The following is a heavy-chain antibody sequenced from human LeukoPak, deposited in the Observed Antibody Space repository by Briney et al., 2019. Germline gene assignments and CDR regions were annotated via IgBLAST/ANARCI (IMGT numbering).Heavy chain of an antibody. J-gene: IGHJ4*02. CDR2: INHSGST. D-gene: IGHD3-3*01. V-gene: IGHV4-34*01. CDR1: GGSFSGYY. CDR3: ARVYDFWSGYYNPLYYFDY. Sequence: SETLSLTCAVYGGSFSGYYWSWIRQPPGKGLEWIGEINHSGSTNYNPSLKSRVTISVDTSKNQFSLKLSSVTAADTAVYYCARVYDFWSGYYNPLYYFDYWGQGTLVTVSS.